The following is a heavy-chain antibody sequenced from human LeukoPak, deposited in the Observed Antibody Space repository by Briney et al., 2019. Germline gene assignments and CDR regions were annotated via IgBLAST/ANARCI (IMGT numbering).Heavy chain of an antibody. J-gene: IGHJ6*02. Sequence: GGSLRLSCAASGFTFSSYFWMHRVRQAPGKGLEYVSAISDSGGSTYYADSVRGRFTISRDNSMNTLYLQMSSLRAEDTAVYFCVRGYSFGPYGMDVWGQGTTVTVSS. CDR3: VRGYSFGPYGMDV. D-gene: IGHD2-15*01. CDR1: GFTFSSYF. V-gene: IGHV3-64D*09. CDR2: ISDSGGST.